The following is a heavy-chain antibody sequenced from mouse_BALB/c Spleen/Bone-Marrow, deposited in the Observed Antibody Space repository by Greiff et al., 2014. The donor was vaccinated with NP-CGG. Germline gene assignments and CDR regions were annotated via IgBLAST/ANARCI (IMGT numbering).Heavy chain of an antibody. J-gene: IGHJ3*01. CDR1: GYTFSNYW. CDR2: ILPGSGST. Sequence: VQLQQSGAELMKPGASVKISCKAIGYTFSNYWIEWVKQRPGHGLEWIGEILPGSGSTHYIEKLTGKATFTADTSSNTAYVQLSSLTSEDSAIYYYARGNDYASFAYWGQGTLVTVS. D-gene: IGHD2-4*01. V-gene: IGHV1-9*01. CDR3: ARGNDYASFAY.